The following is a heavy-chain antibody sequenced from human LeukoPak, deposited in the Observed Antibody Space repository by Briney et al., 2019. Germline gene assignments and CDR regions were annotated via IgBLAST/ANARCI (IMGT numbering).Heavy chain of an antibody. CDR1: GYTFTSYY. Sequence: GASVKVSCKASGYTFTSYYMHWVRQAPGQGLEWMGIINPSGGSTSYAQKFQGRVTMTRDTSTSTVYMELSSLRSEDTAVYYCARDLYGGNSDSYYGMDVWGQGTTVTVSS. J-gene: IGHJ6*02. V-gene: IGHV1-46*01. D-gene: IGHD4-23*01. CDR3: ARDLYGGNSDSYYGMDV. CDR2: INPSGGST.